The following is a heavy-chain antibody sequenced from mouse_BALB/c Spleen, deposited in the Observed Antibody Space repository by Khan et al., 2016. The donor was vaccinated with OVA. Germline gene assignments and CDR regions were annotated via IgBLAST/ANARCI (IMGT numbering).Heavy chain of an antibody. CDR1: GYTFTEYT. CDR3: AKDAGAY. V-gene: IGHV1-18*01. CDR2: INPRNGVT. Sequence: VQLQQSGPELVKPGASVKISCKTSGYTFTEYTLHWVKQSPGKSLEWIGVINPRNGVTSYNQKFKGKATLTVDKSSSTAYMEFSSLTSEDSAVYYCAKDAGAYWGQGTSVTVSS. J-gene: IGHJ4*01.